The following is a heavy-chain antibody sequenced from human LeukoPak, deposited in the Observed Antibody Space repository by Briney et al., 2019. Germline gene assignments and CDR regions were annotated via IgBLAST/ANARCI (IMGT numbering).Heavy chain of an antibody. J-gene: IGHJ6*03. V-gene: IGHV4-59*01. CDR3: AREAQSGSYGYCYYYMDV. Sequence: PSETLSLTCTVSGGSISSYYWSWIRQPPGKGLEWIGYIYYSGSTNYNPSLKSRVTISVDTSKNQFSLKLSSVTAADTAVYYCAREAQSGSYGYCYYYMDVWGKGTTVTVSS. CDR1: GGSISSYY. CDR2: IYYSGST. D-gene: IGHD1-26*01.